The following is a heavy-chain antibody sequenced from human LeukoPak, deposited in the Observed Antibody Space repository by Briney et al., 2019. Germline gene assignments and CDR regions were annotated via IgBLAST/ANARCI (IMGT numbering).Heavy chain of an antibody. Sequence: GGSLRLSCAASGFTFSSYAMSWVRQAPGKGLEWVSAISGSGGSTYYADSVKGRFTISRDNSKNTLYLQMNSLRAEDTAVYYCAKDQGIYLGITTIVANTLDYWGQGTLVTVSS. CDR2: ISGSGGST. CDR1: GFTFSSYA. J-gene: IGHJ4*02. D-gene: IGHD3-22*01. V-gene: IGHV3-23*01. CDR3: AKDQGIYLGITTIVANTLDY.